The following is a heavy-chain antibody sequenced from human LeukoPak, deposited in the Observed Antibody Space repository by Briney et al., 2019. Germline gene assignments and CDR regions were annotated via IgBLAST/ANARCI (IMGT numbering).Heavy chain of an antibody. CDR2: IYYSGST. CDR3: ARDGKGGYSYGYGVDY. V-gene: IGHV4-39*07. D-gene: IGHD5-18*01. CDR1: GGSISSSSYY. J-gene: IGHJ4*02. Sequence: PSETLSLTCTVSGGSISSSSYYWGWTRQPPGKGLEWIGSIYYSGSTYYNPSLKSRVTISVDTSKNQFSLKLSSVTAADTAVYYCARDGKGGYSYGYGVDYWGQGTLVTVSS.